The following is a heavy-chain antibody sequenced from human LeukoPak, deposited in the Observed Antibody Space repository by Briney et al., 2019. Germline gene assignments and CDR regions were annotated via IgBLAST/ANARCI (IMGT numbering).Heavy chain of an antibody. V-gene: IGHV1-18*01. CDR2: ISAYNGNT. CDR1: GYTFTSYG. Sequence: ASVKVSCKASGYTFTSYGISWVRQAPGQGLEWMGWISAYNGNTNYAQKLQGRVTMTTDTSTSTAYMELRSLRSDDTAVYYCVRAYCGGDCYYYYYYYMDVWGKGTTVTVSS. CDR3: VRAYCGGDCYYYYYYYMDV. J-gene: IGHJ6*03. D-gene: IGHD2-21*01.